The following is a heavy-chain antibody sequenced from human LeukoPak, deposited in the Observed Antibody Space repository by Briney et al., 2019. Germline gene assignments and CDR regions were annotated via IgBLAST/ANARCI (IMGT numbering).Heavy chain of an antibody. CDR1: GYTFTSYY. D-gene: IGHD4-23*01. CDR2: INTSGVST. Sequence: ASVKGSCKASGYTFTSYYMHWVPQAPGQGLEWMGIINTSGVSTTYAQKFQGRVSMTRDTSTRTVYLEVSSLRSGDTAVYYCARSQGGNTLWFDPWGQATLVTVSS. J-gene: IGHJ5*02. V-gene: IGHV1-46*01. CDR3: ARSQGGNTLWFDP.